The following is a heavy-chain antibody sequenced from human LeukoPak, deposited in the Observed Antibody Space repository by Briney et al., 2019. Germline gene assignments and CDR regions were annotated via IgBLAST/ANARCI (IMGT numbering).Heavy chain of an antibody. J-gene: IGHJ4*02. V-gene: IGHV1-2*02. CDR2: INPDSGFT. CDR3: APTSEAYTSNWSV. CDR1: GYRFTDDY. Sequence: SVKVSCKTSGYRFTDDYMHWVRQAPGQGLEWMGWINPDSGFTNYAPKFQGRVIMTRDTSISTAYMEVRRLRYDDTAMYYCAPTSEAYTSNWSVWGQGTLVTVSP. D-gene: IGHD3-16*01.